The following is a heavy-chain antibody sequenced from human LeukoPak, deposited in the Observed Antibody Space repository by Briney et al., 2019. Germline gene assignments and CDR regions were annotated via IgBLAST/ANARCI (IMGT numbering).Heavy chain of an antibody. CDR3: ARRRYGGYGGIDY. CDR2: IYYSGST. CDR1: GGSISNGLYY. Sequence: PSETLSLTCTVSGGSISNGLYYWSWIRQPPGKGLEWIGYIYYSGSTNYNPSLKSRVTISVDTSKNQFSLKLSSVTAADTAVYYCARRRYGGYGGIDYWGQGTLVTVSS. D-gene: IGHD5-12*01. J-gene: IGHJ4*02. V-gene: IGHV4-61*01.